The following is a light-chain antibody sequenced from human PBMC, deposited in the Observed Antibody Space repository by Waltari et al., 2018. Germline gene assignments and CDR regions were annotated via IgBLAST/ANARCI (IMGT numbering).Light chain of an antibody. CDR1: QSISSY. V-gene: IGKV1-39*01. CDR3: QQSYSTPLT. J-gene: IGKJ3*01. Sequence: DIQMTQCPSSLSASVGDSVTITCRASQSISSYLNWYQQKPGKAPKLLIYAASSLQGGVPSRFSGSGSGTDFTLTISSLQPEDFATYYCQQSYSTPLTFGPGTKVEIK. CDR2: AAS.